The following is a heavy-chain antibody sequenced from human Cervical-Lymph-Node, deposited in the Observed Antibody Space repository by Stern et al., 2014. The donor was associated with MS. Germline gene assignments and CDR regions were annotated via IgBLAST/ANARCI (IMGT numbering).Heavy chain of an antibody. J-gene: IGHJ4*02. V-gene: IGHV3-33*01. Sequence: VQLVESGGGVVQPGRSLRLSCAASGFTFSSSGMHWVRQAPGKGLEWVAVIWYDGSNKYYADSVKGRFTISRDNSKSTLYLQMNSLRAEDTAVYYCARDQGIAAAGIDYWGQGTLVTVSS. CDR3: ARDQGIAAAGIDY. CDR2: IWYDGSNK. D-gene: IGHD6-13*01. CDR1: GFTFSSSG.